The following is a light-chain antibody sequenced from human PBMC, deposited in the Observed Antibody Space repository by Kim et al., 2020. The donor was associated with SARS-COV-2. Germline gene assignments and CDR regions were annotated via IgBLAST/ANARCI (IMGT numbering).Light chain of an antibody. CDR3: QQYKSLPPYT. J-gene: IGKJ2*01. V-gene: IGKV3-15*01. CDR2: DAS. CDR1: QSVGSD. Sequence: EIVLTQSPATLSVSPGESATLSCGASQSVGSDLAWFQQKSGEAPRLLIYDASTRATGIPGGFTGSGSGTEFTLTISSLQSEDFAVYYCQQYKSLPPYTFGQGTKLEI.